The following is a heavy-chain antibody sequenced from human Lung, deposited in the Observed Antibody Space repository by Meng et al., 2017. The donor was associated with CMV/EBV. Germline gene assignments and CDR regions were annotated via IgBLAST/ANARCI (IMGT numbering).Heavy chain of an antibody. V-gene: IGHV1-69*10. CDR2: IIHILGIA. J-gene: IGHJ4*01. D-gene: IGHD3-22*01. Sequence: SVKVSCKASGDTFRSHAISWVRQAPGQGLEWMGGIIHILGIATYAQKFQGRVAIAADNSTTTAYMELSRLRSEDTAVYFGAIALYYYDSSGYYPYFDYWGHGTLVTVSS. CDR3: AIALYYYDSSGYYPYFDY. CDR1: GDTFRSHA.